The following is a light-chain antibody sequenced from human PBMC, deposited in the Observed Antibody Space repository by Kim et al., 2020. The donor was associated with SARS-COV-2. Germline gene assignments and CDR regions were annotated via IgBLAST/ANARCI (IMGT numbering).Light chain of an antibody. CDR2: QDS. Sequence: SYELTQPPSVSVSPGQTANITCSGDKLGDKYACWYQQKPGQSPVLVIYQDSERPSGIPERFSGSNSGNTATLTISGTQAMDEADYYCQAWVSSTVVFGGGTQLTVL. J-gene: IGLJ2*01. V-gene: IGLV3-1*01. CDR3: QAWVSSTVV. CDR1: KLGDKY.